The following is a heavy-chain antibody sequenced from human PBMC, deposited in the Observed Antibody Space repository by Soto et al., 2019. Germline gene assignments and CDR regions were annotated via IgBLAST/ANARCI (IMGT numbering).Heavy chain of an antibody. CDR1: GGSFIGYY. Sequence: SETLSLTCAVYGGSFIGYYWSWSRQPPGKGLEWIGEINHSGSTNYNPSLKSRVTISVDTSKNQFSLKLSSVTAADTAVYYCARAGQLSYFDYWGQGTLVTVSS. CDR3: ARAGQLSYFDY. CDR2: INHSGST. V-gene: IGHV4-34*01. D-gene: IGHD6-6*01. J-gene: IGHJ4*02.